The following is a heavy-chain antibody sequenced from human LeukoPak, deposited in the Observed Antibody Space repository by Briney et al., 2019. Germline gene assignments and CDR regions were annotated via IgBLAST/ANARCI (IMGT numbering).Heavy chain of an antibody. D-gene: IGHD1-1*01. J-gene: IGHJ4*02. CDR3: ARLTQLNYADS. V-gene: IGHV5-51*01. CDR1: GYSFASYW. CDR2: IYPGDSKT. Sequence: GESLQISCKGSGYSFASYWIGWVRQMPGKGLEWMGIIYPGDSKTRYGPSFQGQVTISADKSLSTAYLQWSSLEASDTAMYYCARLTQLNYADSWGQGTLVTVSS.